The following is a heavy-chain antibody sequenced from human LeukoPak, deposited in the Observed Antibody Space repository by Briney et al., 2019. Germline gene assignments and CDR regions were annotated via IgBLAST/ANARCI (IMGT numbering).Heavy chain of an antibody. CDR2: IKQDGSEK. CDR1: GFTFSGAW. Sequence: PGGSLRLSCTASGFTFSGAWISSVRQAPGKGLGWVAYIKQDGSEKYYVDSVKGRFTISRENAKNSLYLQMNSLRAEDTAVYYCARDKIVGATYFDYWGQGTLVTVSS. D-gene: IGHD1-26*01. V-gene: IGHV3-7*01. J-gene: IGHJ4*02. CDR3: ARDKIVGATYFDY.